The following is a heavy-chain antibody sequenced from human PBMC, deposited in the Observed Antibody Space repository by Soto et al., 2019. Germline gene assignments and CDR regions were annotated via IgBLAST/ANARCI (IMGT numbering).Heavy chain of an antibody. CDR3: ARGRYCLTGRCFTNWFDS. CDR1: GDSISNLDYF. D-gene: IGHD7-27*01. Sequence: SETLSLTCSVSGDSISNLDYFWAWIRQPPGQALEYIGYIYKSATTYYNPSFESRVAISVDTSKSQFSLNVTSVTAADTAVYFCARGRYCLTGRCFTNWFDSWGPGALVTVSS. J-gene: IGHJ5*01. CDR2: IYKSATT. V-gene: IGHV4-30-4*01.